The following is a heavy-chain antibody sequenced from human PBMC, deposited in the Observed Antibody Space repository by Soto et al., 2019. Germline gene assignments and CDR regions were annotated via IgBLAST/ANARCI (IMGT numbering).Heavy chain of an antibody. D-gene: IGHD6-13*01. CDR3: AKEERSSWPNYFDY. CDR2: IRYGGGDK. V-gene: IGHV3-30*02. Sequence: PGGSLRLSCAASASIFKGHGMHWVRQAPGKGLEWVSVIRYGGGDKHYGDSVKGRFTISRDNSKNTLYLQMNSLRAEDTAVYYCAKEERSSWPNYFDYWGQGTLVTVSS. CDR1: ASIFKGHG. J-gene: IGHJ4*02.